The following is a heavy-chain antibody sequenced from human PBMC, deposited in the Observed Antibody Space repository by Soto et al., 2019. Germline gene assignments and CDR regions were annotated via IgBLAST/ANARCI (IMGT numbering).Heavy chain of an antibody. D-gene: IGHD3-9*01. CDR3: ARDGADYDILTGYYDYYYHGMDV. J-gene: IGHJ6*02. V-gene: IGHV3-33*01. Sequence: GGSLRLSCAASGFTFSSYGMHWVRQAPGKGLEWVAVIWFDGSNKYYADSVKGRFTISRDNSKNTLYLQMNSLRAEDTAVYFCARDGADYDILTGYYDYYYHGMDVWGQGTTVTVSS. CDR2: IWFDGSNK. CDR1: GFTFSSYG.